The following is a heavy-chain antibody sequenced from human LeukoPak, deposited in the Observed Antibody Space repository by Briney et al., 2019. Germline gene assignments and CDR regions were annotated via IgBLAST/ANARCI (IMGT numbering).Heavy chain of an antibody. CDR3: ARDSFGTVTPYYFDY. J-gene: IGHJ4*02. Sequence: SETLSLTCTVSGGSTSSYYCSWIRQPAGKGLEWIGRIYTSGSTNYNPSLKSGATMSVDTSKNQFSLKLSSVTAADTAVYYCARDSFGTVTPYYFDYWGEGTLVSVSS. V-gene: IGHV4-4*07. CDR1: GGSTSSYY. CDR2: IYTSGST. D-gene: IGHD4-11*01.